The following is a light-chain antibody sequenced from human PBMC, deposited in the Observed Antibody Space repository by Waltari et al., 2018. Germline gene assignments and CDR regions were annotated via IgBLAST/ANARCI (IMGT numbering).Light chain of an antibody. CDR3: QQFDTFPLT. V-gene: IGKV1-12*01. CDR1: QAISSW. J-gene: IGKJ5*01. CDR2: AAS. Sequence: DIQMTQSPSSVSASVGDRVTITCRASQAISSWLAWYQQKPGKAPKLLIYAASSLQSGVPSRFSGSGFGTDCTLSISSLQPEDFATYFCQQFDTFPLTFGQGTRLEIK.